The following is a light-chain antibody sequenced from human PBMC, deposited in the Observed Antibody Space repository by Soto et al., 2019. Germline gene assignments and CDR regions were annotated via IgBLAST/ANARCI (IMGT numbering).Light chain of an antibody. J-gene: IGLJ3*02. CDR2: DNN. CDR3: GTWDSSLSAGV. Sequence: QSVLTQPPSVSAAPGQKLTISCSGSSSNIGNNYVAWYQQLPGTAPKLLIYDNNKRPSGIPDRFSGSKSGTLATLGITGLQTGDEADYYCGTWDSSLSAGVFGGGTKLTVL. CDR1: SSNIGNNY. V-gene: IGLV1-51*01.